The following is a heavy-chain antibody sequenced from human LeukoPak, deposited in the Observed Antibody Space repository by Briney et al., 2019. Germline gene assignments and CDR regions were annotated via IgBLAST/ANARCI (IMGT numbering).Heavy chain of an antibody. CDR2: ISSISGTI. CDR3: ARDHNYAFGY. D-gene: IGHD5-18*01. CDR1: GFTFSSYS. Sequence: GGSLRLSCAASGFTFSSYSMNWVRQAPGKGLEWVSYISSISGTINYADSVKGRFTISGDNARNSLFLQMNSLRAEDTAVYYCARDHNYAFGYWGQGTLVTVSS. V-gene: IGHV3-48*01. J-gene: IGHJ4*02.